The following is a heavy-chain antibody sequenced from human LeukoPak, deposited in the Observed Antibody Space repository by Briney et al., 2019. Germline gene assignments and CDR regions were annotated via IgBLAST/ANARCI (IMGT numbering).Heavy chain of an antibody. CDR2: IHYSGSS. D-gene: IGHD6-6*01. J-gene: IGHJ4*02. V-gene: IGHV4-59*01. CDR3: ARRSSSGLFDY. Sequence: SETLSLTCTVSGASISSYYWSWIRQPPGEGLDWIGFIHYSGSSKFNPSLKSRVTLSVDTSKNQFSLKMSSVTAADTAVYYCARRSSSGLFDYWGQGTLVTVSS. CDR1: GASISSYY.